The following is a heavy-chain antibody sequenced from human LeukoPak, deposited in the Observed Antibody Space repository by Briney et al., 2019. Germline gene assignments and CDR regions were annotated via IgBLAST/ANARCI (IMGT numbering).Heavy chain of an antibody. D-gene: IGHD1-26*01. V-gene: IGHV3-66*02. Sequence: GGSLRLSCAASGFTLNTNDMNWVRQAPGKGLEWVSLMYPAGSVYYTDSVKGRFTVSRDISKNMMFLQMNTLRPDDTAFYYCVRQGVGHHCRWGQGTLVTVSS. CDR2: MYPAGSV. CDR1: GFTLNTND. CDR3: VRQGVGHHCR. J-gene: IGHJ4*01.